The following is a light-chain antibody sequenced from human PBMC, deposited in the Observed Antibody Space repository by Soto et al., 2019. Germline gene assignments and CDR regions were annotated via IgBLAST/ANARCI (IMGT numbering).Light chain of an antibody. Sequence: QSALTQPPSASGSPGQSVTISCTGTSSDVGGYHYVSWYQQHPGKAPKLMISEVSKRPSGVPDRFSGSKSGNPASLTVSGLQAEDEADYYCSSFAGNNNLVFGGGTKVTVL. V-gene: IGLV2-8*01. CDR2: EVS. CDR1: SSDVGGYHY. CDR3: SSFAGNNNLV. J-gene: IGLJ2*01.